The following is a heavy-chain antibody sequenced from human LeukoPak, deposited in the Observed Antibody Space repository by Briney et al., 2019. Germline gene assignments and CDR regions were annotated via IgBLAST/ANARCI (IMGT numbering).Heavy chain of an antibody. V-gene: IGHV4-59*01. D-gene: IGHD1-26*01. CDR2: IYYSGST. Sequence: SETLSLTCTVSGGSISNYYWSWIRQPPGKGLEWIGYIYYSGSTNYNPSLKSRLTISIDTSKNQFSLNLSSVTAADTAVYYCARSHQLLLFWYFDLWGRGTLVTVSS. CDR3: ARSHQLLLFWYFDL. J-gene: IGHJ2*01. CDR1: GGSISNYY.